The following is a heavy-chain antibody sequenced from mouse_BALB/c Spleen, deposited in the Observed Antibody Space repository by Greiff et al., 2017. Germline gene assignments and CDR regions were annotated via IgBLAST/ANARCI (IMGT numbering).Heavy chain of an antibody. CDR2: INPSNGRT. CDR1: GYTFTSYW. D-gene: IGHD1-2*01. Sequence: QVQLKQPGAELVKPGASVKLSCKASGYTFTSYWMHWVKQRPGQGLEWIGEINPSNGRTNYNEKFKSKATLTVDKSSSTAYMQLSSLTSEDSAVYYCARRHYGQGYAMDYWGQGTSVTVSS. V-gene: IGHV1S81*02. J-gene: IGHJ4*01. CDR3: ARRHYGQGYAMDY.